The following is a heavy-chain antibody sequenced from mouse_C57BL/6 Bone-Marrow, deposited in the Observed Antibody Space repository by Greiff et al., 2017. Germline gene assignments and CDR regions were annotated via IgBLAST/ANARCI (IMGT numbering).Heavy chain of an antibody. J-gene: IGHJ3*01. Sequence: EVQGVESGEGLVKPGGSLKLSCAASGFTFSSYAMSWVRQTPEKRLEWVAYISSGGDYIYYADTVKGRFTISSDNARNTLYLQMSSLKSEDTAMYYCTRDSFPWFAYWGQGTLVTVSA. CDR2: ISSGGDYI. D-gene: IGHD1-1*01. CDR3: TRDSFPWFAY. CDR1: GFTFSSYA. V-gene: IGHV5-9-1*02.